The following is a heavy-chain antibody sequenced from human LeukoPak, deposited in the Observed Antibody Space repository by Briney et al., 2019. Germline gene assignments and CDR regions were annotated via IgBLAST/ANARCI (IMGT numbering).Heavy chain of an antibody. CDR3: AKLGGQEVYNYYVGV. J-gene: IGHJ6*03. CDR2: IIDSGDIT. CDR1: GFTFSSYA. V-gene: IGHV3-23*01. Sequence: GGSLRLSCEASGFTFSSYAMSWVRQAPGKGLEWVSGIIDSGDITYYANSVKRSFTISRDNSKNTLYLQMNSLRAEDTAVYYCAKLGGQEVYNYYVGVWGKGTTVAVSS. D-gene: IGHD3-16*01.